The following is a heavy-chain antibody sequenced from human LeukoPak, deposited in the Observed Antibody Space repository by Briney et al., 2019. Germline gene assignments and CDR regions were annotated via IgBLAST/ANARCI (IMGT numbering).Heavy chain of an antibody. D-gene: IGHD1-26*01. CDR1: GFTFSSYW. CDR3: ARGWELLKGHDAFDI. J-gene: IGHJ3*02. V-gene: IGHV3-7*01. CDR2: IKQGGSEK. Sequence: PGGSLRLSCAASGFTFSSYWMSWVRQAPGKGLEWVANIKQGGSEKYYVDSVKGRFTISRDNAKNSLYLQMNSLRAEDTAVYYCARGWELLKGHDAFDIWGQGTMVTVSS.